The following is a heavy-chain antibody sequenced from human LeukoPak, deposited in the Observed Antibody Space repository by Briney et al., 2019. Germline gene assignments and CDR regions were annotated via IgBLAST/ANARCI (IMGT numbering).Heavy chain of an antibody. CDR3: ARSPGSGHTITFGGVIAKGLDY. V-gene: IGHV1-18*01. J-gene: IGHJ4*02. D-gene: IGHD3-16*02. Sequence: GASVKVSCKASGYTFTSYGISWVRQAPGQGLEWMGWISAYNGNTNYAQKLQGRVTMTTDTSTSTAYMELRSLRSDDTAVYYCARSPGSGHTITFGGVIAKGLDYWGQGTLVTVSS. CDR1: GYTFTSYG. CDR2: ISAYNGNT.